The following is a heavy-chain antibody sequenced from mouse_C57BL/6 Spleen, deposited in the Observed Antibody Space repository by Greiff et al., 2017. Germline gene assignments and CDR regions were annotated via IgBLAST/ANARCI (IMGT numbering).Heavy chain of an antibody. Sequence: EVKLQESGPGLVKPSQSLSLTCSVTGYSITSGYYWNWIRQFPGNKLEWMGYISYDGSNNYNPSLKNRIPITRDTSKNQFFLKLNSVTTEDTATYYGARSNGYYAMDYWGQGTSVTVSS. CDR3: ARSNGYYAMDY. CDR2: ISYDGSN. CDR1: GYSITSGYY. J-gene: IGHJ4*01. D-gene: IGHD2-5*01. V-gene: IGHV3-6*01.